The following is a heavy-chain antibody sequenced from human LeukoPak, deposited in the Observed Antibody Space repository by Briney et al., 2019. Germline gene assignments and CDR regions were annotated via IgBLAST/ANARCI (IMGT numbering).Heavy chain of an antibody. J-gene: IGHJ4*02. CDR3: ARARSGWYYFDY. CDR1: GGSFSGYY. V-gene: IGHV4-34*01. Sequence: SETLSLTCAVYGGSFSGYYWSWIRQPPGKGLEWIGEINHSGSTNYNPSLKSRVTISVDTSKNQFSLKLSSVTAADTAVYYCARARSGWYYFDYWGQGTLVTVSS. D-gene: IGHD6-19*01. CDR2: INHSGST.